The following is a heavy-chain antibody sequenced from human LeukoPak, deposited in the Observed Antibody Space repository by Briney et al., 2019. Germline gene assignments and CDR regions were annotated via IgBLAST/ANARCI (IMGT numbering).Heavy chain of an antibody. D-gene: IGHD3/OR15-3a*01. CDR3: ARGDVDTFDY. CDR2: INHSGST. V-gene: IGHV4-34*01. CDR1: GGSFSGYY. J-gene: IGHJ4*02. Sequence: PSETLSLTCAVYGGSFSGYYWSWIRQPPGKGLEWIGEINHSGSTNYNPSLKSRVTISVDTSKNQFSLKLSSVTAADTAVYYCARGDVDTFDYWGEGTLVTVS.